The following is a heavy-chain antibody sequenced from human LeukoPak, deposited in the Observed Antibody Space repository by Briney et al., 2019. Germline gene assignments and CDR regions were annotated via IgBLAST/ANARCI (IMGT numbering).Heavy chain of an antibody. CDR3: VRTPPNWGADY. CDR1: GYTFTSYD. D-gene: IGHD7-27*01. J-gene: IGHJ4*02. CDR2: MSPNSGIT. Sequence: ASVKVSCKAPGYTFTSYDINWVRQATGQGLEWMGWMSPNSGITGYAQKFQGRVTVTRNTAISTAYMELSSLRSEDTAVYYCVRTPPNWGADYWGQGTLVTVSS. V-gene: IGHV1-8*01.